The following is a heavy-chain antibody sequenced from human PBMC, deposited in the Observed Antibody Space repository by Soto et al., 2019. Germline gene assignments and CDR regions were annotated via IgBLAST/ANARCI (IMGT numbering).Heavy chain of an antibody. J-gene: IGHJ6*03. Sequence: PSETLSLTCTVSGGSITNNYWSWIRQFPGKGLEWIGYVYSSGSTKHNPSLKSRVTISVDTAKNQFSLKLSSVTAADTAIYYCARHITNYYYYYMDVWGKGTTVTVSS. CDR1: GGSITNNY. D-gene: IGHD3-10*01. CDR2: VYSSGST. CDR3: ARHITNYYYYYMDV. V-gene: IGHV4-59*08.